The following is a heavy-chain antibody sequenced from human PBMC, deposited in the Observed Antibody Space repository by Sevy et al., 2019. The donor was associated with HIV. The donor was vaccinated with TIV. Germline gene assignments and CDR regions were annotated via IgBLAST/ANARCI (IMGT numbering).Heavy chain of an antibody. CDR1: GGSISSSDYY. V-gene: IGHV4-39*01. J-gene: IGHJ6*02. CDR3: ARHDSGDGDGMDV. D-gene: IGHD5-12*01. Sequence: SETLSLTCTVSGGSISSSDYYWGWVRQPPGKGLEWIGSIYYSGNTYYNPSLKSRVTISVDTSKNQFSLKLSSVTAADTAVYYCARHDSGDGDGMDVWGQGTTVTVSS. CDR2: IYYSGNT.